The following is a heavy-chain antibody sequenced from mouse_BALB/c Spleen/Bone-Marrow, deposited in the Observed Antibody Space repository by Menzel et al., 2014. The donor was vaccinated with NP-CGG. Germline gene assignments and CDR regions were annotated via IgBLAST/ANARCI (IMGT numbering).Heavy chain of an antibody. CDR2: IDTSDSYT. CDR3: ARGGHDFSLDY. V-gene: IGHV1-69*01. CDR1: GYTFTDNW. Sequence: QVQLQQSGAELGMPGASVKMSCKASGYTFTDNWIYWVKQRPGQGLEWIGAIDTSDSYTNYNQKFMGKASLTVDASSSTAYMQVGSLTSDDSAVYYCARGGHDFSLDYWGQGTSVTASS. D-gene: IGHD2-4*01. J-gene: IGHJ4*01.